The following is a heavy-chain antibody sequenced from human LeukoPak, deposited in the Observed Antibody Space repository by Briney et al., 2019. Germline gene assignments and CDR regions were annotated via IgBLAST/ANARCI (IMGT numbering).Heavy chain of an antibody. D-gene: IGHD2-15*01. CDR1: GFPFSSYS. CDR3: ARDGVVVVAATSGGYYGMDV. CDR2: ISSSSSII. Sequence: PGGSLRLSYAASGFPFSSYSMNWVRQAPGKGLECVSYISSSSSIIHYADSVKGRFTISRDNAKNSLYLQMNSLRDEDTSVYYCARDGVVVVAATSGGYYGMDVWGQGTTVTVSS. V-gene: IGHV3-48*02. J-gene: IGHJ6*02.